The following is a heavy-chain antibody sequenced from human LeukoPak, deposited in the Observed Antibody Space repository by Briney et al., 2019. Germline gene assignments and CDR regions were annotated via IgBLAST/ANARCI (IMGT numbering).Heavy chain of an antibody. V-gene: IGHV4-30-2*01. CDR1: GGSISSGGYS. CDR2: IYHSGST. Sequence: SQTLSLTCAVSGGSISSGGYSWSWIRQPPGKGLEWIGYIYHSGSTYYNPSLKSRVTISVDRSKNQFSLKLSSVTAADTAVYYCARLSFDYGDFGSDYWGQGTLVTVSS. J-gene: IGHJ4*02. CDR3: ARLSFDYGDFGSDY. D-gene: IGHD4-17*01.